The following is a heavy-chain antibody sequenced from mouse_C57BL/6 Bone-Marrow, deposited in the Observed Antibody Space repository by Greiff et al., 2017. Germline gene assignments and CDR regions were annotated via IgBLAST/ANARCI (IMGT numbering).Heavy chain of an antibody. CDR1: GYTFTSYW. D-gene: IGHD1-1*01. J-gene: IGHJ2*01. Sequence: QVQLKQPGAELVRPGSSVKLSCKASGYTFTSYWMHWVKQRPIQGLEWIGNIDPSDSETHYNQKFKDKATLTVDKSSSTAYMQLSSLTSEDSAVYFCARWNPYYYGSSSFDYWGQGTTLTVSS. V-gene: IGHV1-52*01. CDR3: ARWNPYYYGSSSFDY. CDR2: IDPSDSET.